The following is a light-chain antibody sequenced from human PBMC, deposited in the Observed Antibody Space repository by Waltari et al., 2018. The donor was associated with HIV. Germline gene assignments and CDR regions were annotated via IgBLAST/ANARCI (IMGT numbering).Light chain of an antibody. CDR2: EGI. CDR3: SSYGGSSNWL. J-gene: IGLJ2*01. Sequence: QSALTQPASVSGSPGQSITISCPATSSDIGNYTLVSWYQQYAGKAPKLIIYEGIKRPSGGSNRISGSKSANTASLTISGLQAEDEADYYCSSYGGSSNWLFGGGTKLTVL. V-gene: IGLV2-23*01. CDR1: SSDIGNYTL.